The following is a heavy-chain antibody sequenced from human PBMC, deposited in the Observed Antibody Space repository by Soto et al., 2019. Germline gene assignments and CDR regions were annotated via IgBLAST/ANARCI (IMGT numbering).Heavy chain of an antibody. CDR2: MYYSGST. CDR1: GGSISSGGSY. CDR3: ECGLSGSLTWLDP. D-gene: IGHD5-12*01. Sequence: QVQLQESGPGLVKPSQTLSLICSVSGGSISSGGSYWSWIRKYPGKGLEWLGYMYYSGSTYYNPSLMSRVSISIDTSKNQFSLKLSSVTAADTAVYYCECGLSGSLTWLDPWGKGTLFPVSS. V-gene: IGHV4-31*03. J-gene: IGHJ5*02.